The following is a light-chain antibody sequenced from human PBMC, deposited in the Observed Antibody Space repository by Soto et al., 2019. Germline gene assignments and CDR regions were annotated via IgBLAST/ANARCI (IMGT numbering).Light chain of an antibody. CDR2: KAS. CDR3: QHYNTYST. J-gene: IGKJ1*01. Sequence: DIQMTQSPSTLSASVGDRVIITCRASQSISSWLAWYKQKPGKAPKLLIYKASSLESGVPSRFSGSGSGTEFTLTISSLQPDDFATYYCQHYNTYSTFGQGTKV. CDR1: QSISSW. V-gene: IGKV1-5*03.